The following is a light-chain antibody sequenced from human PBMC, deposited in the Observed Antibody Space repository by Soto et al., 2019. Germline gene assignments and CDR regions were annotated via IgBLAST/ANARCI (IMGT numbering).Light chain of an antibody. Sequence: QSVLTQPASVSGSPGQSITISCTGTSSDVGGYNYVSWYQQHPGKAPKLMIYEVSNRPSGVPDRFSGSKSGNTASLTVSGLQAEDEADYYCSSYSTGDNYVFGSGTKLTVL. CDR1: SSDVGGYNY. CDR2: EVS. CDR3: SSYSTGDNYV. J-gene: IGLJ1*01. V-gene: IGLV2-8*01.